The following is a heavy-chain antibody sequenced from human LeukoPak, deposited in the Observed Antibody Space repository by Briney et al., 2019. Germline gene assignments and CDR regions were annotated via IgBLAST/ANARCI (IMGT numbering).Heavy chain of an antibody. V-gene: IGHV3-23*01. CDR3: AKDPAVVVAARFDY. D-gene: IGHD2-15*01. J-gene: IGHJ4*02. Sequence: GGSLRLSCAASGFTFSSYAMSGVRQAPGKGLEWVSAISGSGGSTYYADSVKGGFTISRDNSKNTLYLQMNSLRAEDTAVYYCAKDPAVVVAARFDYWGQGTLVTVSS. CDR1: GFTFSSYA. CDR2: ISGSGGST.